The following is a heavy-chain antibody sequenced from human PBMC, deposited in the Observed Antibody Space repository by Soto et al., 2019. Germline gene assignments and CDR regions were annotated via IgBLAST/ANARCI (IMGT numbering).Heavy chain of an antibody. Sequence: GGSLRLSCAASGFTFSAYWMHWVRQAPGKGLVWVSGINSDGRSTRYADSVKGRFTISRDNAKNTLYLQMNSLRAEDTAVYYCARSYCSGGDTCYYVWFDYWGQGTQVTVAS. CDR2: INSDGRST. V-gene: IGHV3-74*01. CDR3: ARSYCSGGDTCYYVWFDY. CDR1: GFTFSAYW. D-gene: IGHD2-15*01. J-gene: IGHJ4*02.